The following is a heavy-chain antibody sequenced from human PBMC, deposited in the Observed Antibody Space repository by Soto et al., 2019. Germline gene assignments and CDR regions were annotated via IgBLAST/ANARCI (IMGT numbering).Heavy chain of an antibody. Sequence: GGSLRLSCAASGFTFDDYTMHWVRQAPGKGLEWVSLISWDGGSTYYADSVKGRFTISRDNSKNSLYLQMNSLRTEDTALYYCAKDRAYCGGDCYVDLDYWGQGTLVTVSS. CDR3: AKDRAYCGGDCYVDLDY. CDR2: ISWDGGST. J-gene: IGHJ4*02. V-gene: IGHV3-43*01. CDR1: GFTFDDYT. D-gene: IGHD2-21*02.